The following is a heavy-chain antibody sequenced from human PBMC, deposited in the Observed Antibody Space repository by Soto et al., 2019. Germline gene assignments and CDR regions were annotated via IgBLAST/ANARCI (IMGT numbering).Heavy chain of an antibody. CDR3: ARERIFGVVTYYYYGMDV. D-gene: IGHD3-3*01. CDR2: INPNSGGT. J-gene: IGHJ6*02. Sequence: ASVKVSCKASGYTFTGYYMHWVRQAPGQGLEWMGWINPNSGGTNYAQKFQGWVTMTRDTSISTAYMELSRLRSDDTAVYYCARERIFGVVTYYYYGMDVWGQGTTVTV. V-gene: IGHV1-2*04. CDR1: GYTFTGYY.